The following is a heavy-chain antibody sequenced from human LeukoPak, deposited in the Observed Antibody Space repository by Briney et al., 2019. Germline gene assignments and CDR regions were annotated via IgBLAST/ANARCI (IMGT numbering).Heavy chain of an antibody. CDR3: ARGRRDNYYDILTGNYRALYYMDV. V-gene: IGHV4-34*01. D-gene: IGHD3-9*01. J-gene: IGHJ6*03. Sequence: PSETLSLTCAVYGGSFSGYYWSWIRQPPGKGLEWIGEINHSGRTNYNSSLKSRVTISVDTSKNQFSLKLTFVTAADTAVYYCARGRRDNYYDILTGNYRALYYMDVWGKGTTVTVSS. CDR2: INHSGRT. CDR1: GGSFSGYY.